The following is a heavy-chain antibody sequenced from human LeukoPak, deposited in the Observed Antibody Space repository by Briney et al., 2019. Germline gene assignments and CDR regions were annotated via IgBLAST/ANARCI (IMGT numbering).Heavy chain of an antibody. V-gene: IGHV3-64*01. Sequence: GGSLRLSCAASGFTFSSYAMHWVRQAPGMGLEYVSAISSNGGSTYYANSVKGRFTISRDNSKNTLYLQMGSLRAEDMAVYYCARGGGDSSGYYQREYYFDYWGQGTLVTVSS. J-gene: IGHJ4*02. D-gene: IGHD3-22*01. CDR2: ISSNGGST. CDR1: GFTFSSYA. CDR3: ARGGGDSSGYYQREYYFDY.